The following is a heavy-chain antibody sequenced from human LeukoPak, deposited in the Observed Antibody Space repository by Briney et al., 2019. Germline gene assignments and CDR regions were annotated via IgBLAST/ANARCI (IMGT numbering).Heavy chain of an antibody. CDR2: ISGSGGST. J-gene: IGHJ4*02. Sequence: GGSLRLSCAASGFTFSSYAMSWVRQAPGKGLEWVSAISGSGGSTYYADSVKGRFTISRDNSKNTLYLQMNSLRAEDTAVYYWAKGFRGSSRLFDYWGQGTLVTVSS. CDR1: GFTFSSYA. D-gene: IGHD1-26*01. CDR3: AKGFRGSSRLFDY. V-gene: IGHV3-23*01.